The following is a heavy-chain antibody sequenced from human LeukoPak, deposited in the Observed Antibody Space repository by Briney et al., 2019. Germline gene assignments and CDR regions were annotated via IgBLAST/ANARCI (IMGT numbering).Heavy chain of an antibody. CDR2: VSTDGTGT. J-gene: IGHJ3*02. CDR3: ARDSPNYSKGAIDI. V-gene: IGHV3-74*01. D-gene: IGHD1-7*01. Sequence: GGSLRLSCAASGFTFSSHGMHWVRQAPGKGLVRVAHVSTDGTGTSSVDSVKGRFTISRDNAKNTLYLQMNSLRAEDTAVYYCARDSPNYSKGAIDIWGQGTMVTVSS. CDR1: GFTFSSHG.